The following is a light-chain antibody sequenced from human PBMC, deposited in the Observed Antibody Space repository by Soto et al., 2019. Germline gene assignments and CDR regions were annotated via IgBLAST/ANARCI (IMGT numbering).Light chain of an antibody. CDR2: EVS. Sequence: QSVLTQSPSASGSPGQSVTISCTGTSSDVGGYNYVSWYQQYPGKAPKLMIYEVSKRPSGVPDRFSGSKSGKTASLTVSGLQPEDEADYYCTSYAGTNIWVFGGGTKLTVL. CDR1: SSDVGGYNY. V-gene: IGLV2-8*01. CDR3: TSYAGTNIWV. J-gene: IGLJ3*02.